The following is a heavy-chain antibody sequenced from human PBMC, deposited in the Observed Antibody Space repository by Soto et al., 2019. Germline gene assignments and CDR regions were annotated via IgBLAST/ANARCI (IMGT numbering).Heavy chain of an antibody. Sequence: ASVKVSCKASGYNISSYDIIWVRQAAGQGLEWMGWMDPNRGHSDSVQNFRGRVTMTTNISASTAYMELSGLRSDDTGVYYCARAAYRSLWFLSHWGQVTLVTVSS. D-gene: IGHD3-9*01. CDR3: ARAAYRSLWFLSH. V-gene: IGHV1-8*01. CDR1: GYNISSYD. CDR2: MDPNRGHS. J-gene: IGHJ4*02.